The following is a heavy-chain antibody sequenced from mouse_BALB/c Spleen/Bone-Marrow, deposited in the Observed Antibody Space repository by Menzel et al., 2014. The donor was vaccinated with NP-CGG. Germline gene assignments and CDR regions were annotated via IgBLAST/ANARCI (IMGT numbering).Heavy chain of an antibody. CDR1: GYSITSGYS. CDR3: ARTDGYYAMDY. J-gene: IGHJ4*01. Sequence: VQLKDSGPDLVKPSQSLSLTCTVTGYSITSGYSCHWIRQFPGNILEWMGHIHYSGYTNYNPSLKSRISITRDTSKNQFFLQLNSVTTEDTATYYCARTDGYYAMDYWGQGTSVTVSS. CDR2: IHYSGYT. V-gene: IGHV3-1*02. D-gene: IGHD2-3*01.